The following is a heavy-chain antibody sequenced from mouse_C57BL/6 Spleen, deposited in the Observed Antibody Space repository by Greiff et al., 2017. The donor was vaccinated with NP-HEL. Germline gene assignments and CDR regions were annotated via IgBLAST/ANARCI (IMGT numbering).Heavy chain of an antibody. CDR1: GFTFSSYG. J-gene: IGHJ4*01. CDR3: AREVTTGRYYAMDY. D-gene: IGHD2-2*01. Sequence: EVKLVESGGDLVKPGGSLKLSCAASGFTFSSYGMSWVRQTPDKRLEWVANISSGGSYTYYPDSVKGRFTISRDNAKNTLYLQISSLKSEDTAIYYGAREVTTGRYYAMDYWGQGTSVTVAS. V-gene: IGHV5-6*01. CDR2: ISSGGSYT.